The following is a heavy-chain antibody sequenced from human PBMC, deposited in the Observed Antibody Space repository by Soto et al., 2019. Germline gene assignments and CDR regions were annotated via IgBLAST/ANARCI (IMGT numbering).Heavy chain of an antibody. CDR1: GFTFSSYE. V-gene: IGHV3-48*03. CDR3: ARVEVDGYNYYYYYGMDV. D-gene: IGHD5-12*01. CDR2: ISSSGSTI. J-gene: IGHJ6*02. Sequence: PVGSLRLSCAASGFTFSSYEMNWVRQAPGKGLEWVSYISSSGSTIYYADSVKGRFTISRDNAKNSLYLQMNSLRAEDTAVYYCARVEVDGYNYYYYYGMDVWGQGTTVTVSS.